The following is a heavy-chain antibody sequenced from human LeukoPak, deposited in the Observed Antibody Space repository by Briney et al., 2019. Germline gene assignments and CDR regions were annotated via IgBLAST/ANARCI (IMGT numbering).Heavy chain of an antibody. CDR1: GGSISSSSYY. Sequence: SETLSLTCTVSGGSISSSSYYWGWIRQPPGKGLEWIGSIYYSGSTYYNPSLKSRVTISVDTSKNQFSLRLSSVTAADTAVYYCARSGYGYQKGAFDFWGQGTMVAVSS. V-gene: IGHV4-39*07. D-gene: IGHD3-16*02. CDR3: ARSGYGYQKGAFDF. J-gene: IGHJ3*01. CDR2: IYYSGST.